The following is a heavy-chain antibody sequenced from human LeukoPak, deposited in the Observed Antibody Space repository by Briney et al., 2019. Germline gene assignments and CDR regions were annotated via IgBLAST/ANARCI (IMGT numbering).Heavy chain of an antibody. V-gene: IGHV3-9*01. CDR1: GFTFDDYA. CDR3: AKDGGGYSYYGMDV. J-gene: IGHJ6*02. CDR2: ISWNSGNI. D-gene: IGHD5-12*01. Sequence: GGSLRLSCAASGFTFDDYAMPWVRQAPGKGLEWVSGISWNSGNIGYADSMKGRFTISRDNAKNSLYLQMNSLRAEDTALYYCAKDGGGYSYYGMDVWGQGTTVTVSS.